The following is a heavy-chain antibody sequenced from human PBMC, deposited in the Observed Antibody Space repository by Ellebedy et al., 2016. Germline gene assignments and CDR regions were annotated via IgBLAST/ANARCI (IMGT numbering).Heavy chain of an antibody. CDR2: IYYSGST. D-gene: IGHD4-23*01. V-gene: IGHV4-59*08. Sequence: SETLSLTXTVSGGSISSYYWSWIRQPPGKGLEWIGYIYYSGSTNYNPSLKSRVTISVDTSKNQFSLKLSSVTAADTAVYYCARRPVDYYGMDVWGQGTTVTVSS. CDR1: GGSISSYY. J-gene: IGHJ6*02. CDR3: ARRPVDYYGMDV.